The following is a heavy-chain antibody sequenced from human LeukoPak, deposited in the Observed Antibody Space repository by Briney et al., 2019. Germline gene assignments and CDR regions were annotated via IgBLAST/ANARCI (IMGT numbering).Heavy chain of an antibody. J-gene: IGHJ4*02. CDR3: ARCYSSGSYAIDY. CDR2: INSDGSDT. D-gene: IGHD3-10*01. CDR1: GFTFSSYW. V-gene: IGHV3-74*01. Sequence: GGSLRLSCAASGFTFSSYWMHWVRQAPGKGLVWVSRINSDGSDTSYADSVRGRFTISRDNAKNTLYLQMNSLRAEDTAVYYCARCYSSGSYAIDYWGQGTLVTVSS.